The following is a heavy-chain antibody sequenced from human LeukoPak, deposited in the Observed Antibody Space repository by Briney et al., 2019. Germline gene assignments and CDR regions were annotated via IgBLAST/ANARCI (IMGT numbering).Heavy chain of an antibody. CDR1: GGTFSSYA. D-gene: IGHD3-22*01. CDR3: AGDTDHYDSSGYSPSPFDSFDY. V-gene: IGHV1-69*04. CDR2: IIPILGIA. Sequence: SVKVSCKASGGTFSSYAISWVRQAPGQGLEWMGRIIPILGIANYAQKFQGRVTITADKSTSTAYMELSSLRSEDTAAYYCAGDTDHYDSSGYSPSPFDSFDYWGQGTLVTVSS. J-gene: IGHJ4*02.